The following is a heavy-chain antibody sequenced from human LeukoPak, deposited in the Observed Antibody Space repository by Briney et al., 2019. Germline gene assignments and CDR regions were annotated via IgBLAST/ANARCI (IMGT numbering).Heavy chain of an antibody. D-gene: IGHD1-26*01. CDR1: GYTFTGYY. CDR2: INPNSGGT. Sequence: ASVKVSCKASGYTFTGYYLYWVRQAPGQGLEWMGRINPNSGGTNYAQKFQGRVTKTRDTSISTAYMELSSLRSDDTAVYYCARDAVVGATTRRLGYWGQGTLVTVSS. J-gene: IGHJ4*02. CDR3: ARDAVVGATTRRLGY. V-gene: IGHV1-2*06.